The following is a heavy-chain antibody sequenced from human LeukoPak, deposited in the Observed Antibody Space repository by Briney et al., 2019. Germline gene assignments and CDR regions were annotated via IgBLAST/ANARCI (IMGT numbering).Heavy chain of an antibody. D-gene: IGHD1-26*01. Sequence: GGSLRLSCAASGFTFSSYAMSWVRQAPGKGLEWVSAISGSGGSTYYADSVKGRFTISRDNSKNTLYLQMNSLRAEDTAVYYCAKDRGRRGILVGASPSYYFDYWGQGTLVTVSS. CDR2: ISGSGGST. V-gene: IGHV3-23*01. CDR1: GFTFSSYA. CDR3: AKDRGRRGILVGASPSYYFDY. J-gene: IGHJ4*02.